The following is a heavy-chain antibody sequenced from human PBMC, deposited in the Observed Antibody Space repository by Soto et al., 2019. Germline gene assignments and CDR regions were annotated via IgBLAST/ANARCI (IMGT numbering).Heavy chain of an antibody. V-gene: IGHV1-3*01. Sequence: QVQLVQSGAEVKKPGASVKVSCKASGYTFTSYAMHWVRQAPGQRLEWMGWINAGNGNTKYSQKFQGRVTITRDTSASTAYMELSSLRSEDTAVYYYASGWSNYDFWSGYYSWGQGTLVTVSS. CDR2: INAGNGNT. J-gene: IGHJ4*02. CDR1: GYTFTSYA. D-gene: IGHD3-3*01. CDR3: ASGWSNYDFWSGYYS.